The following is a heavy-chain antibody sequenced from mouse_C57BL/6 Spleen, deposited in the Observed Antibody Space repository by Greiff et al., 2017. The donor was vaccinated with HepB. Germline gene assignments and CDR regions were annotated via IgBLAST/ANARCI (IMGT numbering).Heavy chain of an antibody. Sequence: QVQLQQPGAELVMPGASVKLSCKASGYTFTSYWMHWVKQRPGQGLEWIGEIDPSDSYTNYNQKFKGKSTLTVDKSSSTAYMQLSSLTSEDSAVYYCARYQTAHGYFDVWGTGTTVTVSS. V-gene: IGHV1-69*01. J-gene: IGHJ1*03. D-gene: IGHD3-2*02. CDR1: GYTFTSYW. CDR3: ARYQTAHGYFDV. CDR2: IDPSDSYT.